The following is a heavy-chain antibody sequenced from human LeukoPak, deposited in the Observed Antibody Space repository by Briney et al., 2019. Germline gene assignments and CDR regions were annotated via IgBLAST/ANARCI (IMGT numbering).Heavy chain of an antibody. CDR3: ARGGIVVVPAATYGMDV. D-gene: IGHD2-2*01. CDR2: ITPIFGTA. Sequence: GASVKVSYKASGGTFSSYAISWVRQAPGQGLEWMGGITPIFGTANYAQKFQGRVTITADESTSTAYMELSSLRSEDTAVYYCARGGIVVVPAATYGMDVWGQGTTVTVSS. J-gene: IGHJ6*02. V-gene: IGHV1-69*13. CDR1: GGTFSSYA.